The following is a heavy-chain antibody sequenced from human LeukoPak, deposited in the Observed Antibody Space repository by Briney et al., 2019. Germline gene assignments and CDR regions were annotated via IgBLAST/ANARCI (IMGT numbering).Heavy chain of an antibody. Sequence: ASVKVSCKASGYTFTGYHMHWVRQAPGQGLEWMGRINPNSGDTNYAQKFQGRVTMTRDTSISTAYMELSRLRSDDTAVYYCARGFYDILTGSYYFDYWGQGTLVTVSS. D-gene: IGHD3-9*01. CDR2: INPNSGDT. J-gene: IGHJ4*02. V-gene: IGHV1-2*06. CDR3: ARGFYDILTGSYYFDY. CDR1: GYTFTGYH.